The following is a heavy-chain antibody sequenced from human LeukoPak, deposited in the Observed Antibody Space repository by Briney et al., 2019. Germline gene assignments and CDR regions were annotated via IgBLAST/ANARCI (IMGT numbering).Heavy chain of an antibody. CDR3: ARAAKSIAARRDFYY. D-gene: IGHD6-6*01. J-gene: IGHJ4*02. V-gene: IGHV4-34*01. CDR1: GGSFSGYY. Sequence: SETLSLTCAVYGGSFSGYYWSWVRQPPGKGLEWIGEINNSGSTNYNPSLKSRVTISVDTSKNQFSLKLSAVTAAETAVDYGARAAKSIAARRDFYYWGQGTLVTVSS. CDR2: INNSGST.